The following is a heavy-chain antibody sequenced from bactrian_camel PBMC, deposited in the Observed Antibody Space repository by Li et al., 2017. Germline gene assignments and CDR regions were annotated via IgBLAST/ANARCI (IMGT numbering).Heavy chain of an antibody. CDR2: IDSEGST. J-gene: IGHJ4*01. CDR3: ATDLYPGTFQRASSN. D-gene: IGHD4*01. V-gene: IGHV3S42*01. CDR1: GSTHNYLC. Sequence: VQLVESGGGSVQVGGSLRLSCVVSGSTHNYLCMARFRQAPGKEREGVAAIDSEGSTSYAESVKGRFTISQDITKKALYLQMNSLKPEDSGMYYCATDLYPGTFQRASSNWGQGTQVTVS.